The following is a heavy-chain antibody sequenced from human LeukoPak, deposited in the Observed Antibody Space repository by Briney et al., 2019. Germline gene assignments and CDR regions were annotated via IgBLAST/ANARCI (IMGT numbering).Heavy chain of an antibody. CDR1: GFTFSSYA. V-gene: IGHV3-23*01. J-gene: IGHJ4*02. D-gene: IGHD3-22*01. CDR2: ISSSGSTK. CDR3: AKDRGYYDSSGSLLFDY. Sequence: AWGSLRLSCAASGFTFSSYAMSWVRQAPGKGLEWVSYISSSGSTKYYADSVKGRFTISRDNSKNTLYLQMNSLRAEDTAVYYCAKDRGYYDSSGSLLFDYWGQGTLVTVSS.